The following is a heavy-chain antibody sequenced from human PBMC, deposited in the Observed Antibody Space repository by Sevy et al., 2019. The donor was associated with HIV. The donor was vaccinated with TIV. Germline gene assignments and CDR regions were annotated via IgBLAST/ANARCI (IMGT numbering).Heavy chain of an antibody. CDR2: LSSSTSTI. CDR3: ARDSSWIYESYFYGMDV. D-gene: IGHD1-7*01. CDR1: GFSFSGYN. Sequence: GGSLRLSCAASGFSFSGYNMNWVRQAPGKGLEWVSYLSSSTSTIHYADSVKGRFTISRDNAKNSLFLQMNSLRDEDTAVYYWARDSSWIYESYFYGMDVWGQGTTVTVSS. J-gene: IGHJ6*02. V-gene: IGHV3-48*02.